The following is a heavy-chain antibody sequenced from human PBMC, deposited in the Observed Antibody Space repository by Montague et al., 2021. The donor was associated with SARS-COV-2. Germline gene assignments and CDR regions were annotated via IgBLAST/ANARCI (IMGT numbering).Heavy chain of an antibody. CDR3: VREKASGLRYVFDI. CDR2: IYNSGTN. V-gene: IGHV4-38-2*02. J-gene: IGHJ3*02. D-gene: IGHD6-25*01. CDR1: GFSIGSGDY. Sequence: SETLSLTCTVSGFSIGSGDYWGWIRKPPGKGLEWIGSIYNSGTNYNNSPHKRRLIMSIDTYTHLFSMRLTSVTAAATAGFFCVREKASGLRYVFDIWGQGTTVAVSS.